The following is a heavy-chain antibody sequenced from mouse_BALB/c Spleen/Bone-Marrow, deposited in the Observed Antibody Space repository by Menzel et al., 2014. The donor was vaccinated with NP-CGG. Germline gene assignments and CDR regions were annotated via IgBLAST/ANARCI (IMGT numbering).Heavy chain of an antibody. CDR2: INPSNGRT. J-gene: IGHJ3*01. D-gene: IGHD2-3*01. CDR1: GYSFTTYW. CDR3: ARYDGPAWFAY. V-gene: IGHV1S81*02. Sequence: QVQLQQSGAELVKPGASMRLSCKASGYSFTTYWIHWVKQRPGQGLEWIGEINPSNGRTNYNEKFKSKATLTVDKSSSTAYMRLSSLTSEDSAVYYCARYDGPAWFAYWGQGTLVTVSA.